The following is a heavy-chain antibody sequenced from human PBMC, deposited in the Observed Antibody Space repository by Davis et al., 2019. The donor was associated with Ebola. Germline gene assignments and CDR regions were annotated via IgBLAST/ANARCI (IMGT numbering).Heavy chain of an antibody. CDR3: ASFRVVGATEPGDYNYGMDV. CDR1: GYTFTSYG. CDR2: ISAYNGNT. D-gene: IGHD1-26*01. V-gene: IGHV1-18*01. J-gene: IGHJ6*02. Sequence: AASVKFPCQAPGYTFTSYGISWVRQAPGQGLEWMGWISAYNGNTNYAQKLQGRVTMTTDTSTSTAYMELRSLRSYGTAVYYCASFRVVGATEPGDYNYGMDVWGQGTTVTVSS.